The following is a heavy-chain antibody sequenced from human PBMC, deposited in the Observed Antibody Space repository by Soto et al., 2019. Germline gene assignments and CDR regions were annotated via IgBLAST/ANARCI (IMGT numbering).Heavy chain of an antibody. CDR1: GGTFSSYA. CDR3: ARDRKVGARCAFDI. V-gene: IGHV1-69*01. D-gene: IGHD1-26*01. Sequence: VKVSCKASGGTFSSYAISWVRQAPGQGLEWMGGIIPIFGTANYAQKFQGRVTITADESTSTAYMELSSLRSEDTAVYYCARDRKVGARCAFDIWGQGTMVTVSS. CDR2: IIPIFGTA. J-gene: IGHJ3*02.